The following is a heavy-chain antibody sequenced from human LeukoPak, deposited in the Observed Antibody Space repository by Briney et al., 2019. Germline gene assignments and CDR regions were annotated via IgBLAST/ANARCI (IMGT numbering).Heavy chain of an antibody. CDR1: GYIFTSYG. D-gene: IGHD5-12*01. CDR2: MDPQNGNT. Sequence: ASVKFSCKASGYIFTSYGINWVRQATGQGLEWMGWMDPQNGNTGYAQKFQGRVTMTRDTPMSTAYMELSSLTSEDTAVYYCVRGLYSGYKITEFDPWGQGTLVTVSS. CDR3: VRGLYSGYKITEFDP. J-gene: IGHJ5*02. V-gene: IGHV1-8*01.